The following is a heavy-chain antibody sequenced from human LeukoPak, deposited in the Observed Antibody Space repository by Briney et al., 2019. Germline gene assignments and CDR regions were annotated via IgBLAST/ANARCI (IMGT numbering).Heavy chain of an antibody. V-gene: IGHV3-21*01. D-gene: IGHD4-17*01. CDR3: AREGYGDTPFDY. Sequence: GGSLRLSCAASGFTFSSYAMSWVRQAPGKGLEWVSSISSSSSYMYYADSVKGRFTISRDNAKNPLYLQMNSLRAEDTAVYYCAREGYGDTPFDYWGQGTLVTVSS. CDR2: ISSSSSYM. J-gene: IGHJ4*02. CDR1: GFTFSSYA.